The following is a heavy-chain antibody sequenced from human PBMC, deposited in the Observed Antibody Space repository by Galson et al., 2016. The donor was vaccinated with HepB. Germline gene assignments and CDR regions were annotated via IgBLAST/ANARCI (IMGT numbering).Heavy chain of an antibody. J-gene: IGHJ5*02. CDR1: GYTFNSYG. Sequence: SVKVSCKASGYTFNSYGIAWVRQAPGQGLEWMGWTSNYNGNAYYAHEFQGRVTMTTDTSTNTAYMELRSLKSDDTAVYYCARRILQFLEWPQNWFDPWGQGTLVTVSS. CDR2: TSNYNGNA. D-gene: IGHD3-3*01. V-gene: IGHV1-18*01. CDR3: ARRILQFLEWPQNWFDP.